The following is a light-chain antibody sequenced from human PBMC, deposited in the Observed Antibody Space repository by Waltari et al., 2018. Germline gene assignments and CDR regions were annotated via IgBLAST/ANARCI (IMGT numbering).Light chain of an antibody. CDR2: DDF. CDR1: KTSSQA. CDR3: QVWDRSSESDHPYGV. Sequence: SGVLTQPPSVSVAPGQTAKTTCRGDKTSSQAVHWHPPRPGQAPVLVVYDDFDRPSGIPERFSGSNSGNTATLTISRVEAGDEADYYCQVWDRSSESDHPYGVFGGGTKLTVL. V-gene: IGLV3-21*02. J-gene: IGLJ2*01.